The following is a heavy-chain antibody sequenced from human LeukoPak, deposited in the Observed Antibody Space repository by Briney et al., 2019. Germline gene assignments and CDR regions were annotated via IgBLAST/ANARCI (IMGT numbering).Heavy chain of an antibody. CDR3: ARRSDRSGSPLRN. V-gene: IGHV4-34*01. CDR2: INYRGIT. D-gene: IGHD3-10*01. Sequence: SETLSLTCAVYGGSLSGNHWTWIRQPPGRGLEWIGEINYRGITKYNPSLKSRVTISTDTSKNQFSLKLSSVTAADTAVYSCARRSDRSGSPLRNWGQGTLVTVSS. J-gene: IGHJ4*02. CDR1: GGSLSGNH.